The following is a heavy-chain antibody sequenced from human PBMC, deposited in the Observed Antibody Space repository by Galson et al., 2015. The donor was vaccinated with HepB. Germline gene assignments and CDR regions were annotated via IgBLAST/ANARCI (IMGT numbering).Heavy chain of an antibody. J-gene: IGHJ2*01. CDR1: GGSISSYY. CDR2: IYYSGST. CDR3: ARIEMATITPHIYWYFDL. Sequence: ETLSLTCTVSGGSISSYYWSWIRQPPGKGLEWIGYIYYSGSTNYNPSLKSRVTISVDTSKNQFSLKLSSVTAADTAVYYCARIEMATITPHIYWYFDLWGRGTLVTVSS. V-gene: IGHV4-59*01. D-gene: IGHD5-24*01.